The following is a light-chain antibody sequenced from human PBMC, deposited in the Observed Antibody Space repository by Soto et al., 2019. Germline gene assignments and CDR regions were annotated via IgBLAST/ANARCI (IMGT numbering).Light chain of an antibody. Sequence: QSALTQPASVSGSPGQSITISCTGTSSDVGGYKFVSWYQQHPGTAPKLMIYEVSNRPSGVSNRFSGSKSGNTASLTISGLQAEDEADYYCSSYTSSSTSLVFGGGTKLTVL. CDR2: EVS. CDR3: SSYTSSSTSLV. V-gene: IGLV2-14*01. CDR1: SSDVGGYKF. J-gene: IGLJ3*02.